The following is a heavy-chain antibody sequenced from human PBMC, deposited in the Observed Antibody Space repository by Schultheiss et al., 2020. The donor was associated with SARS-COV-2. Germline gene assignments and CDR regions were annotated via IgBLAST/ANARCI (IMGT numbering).Heavy chain of an antibody. J-gene: IGHJ4*02. V-gene: IGHV1-2*02. D-gene: IGHD6-19*01. CDR2: INPNSGGT. CDR1: GYTFTGYY. Sequence: ASVKVSCKASGYTFTGYYMHWVRQAPGQGLEWMGWINPNSGGTNYAQKFQGRVTMTRNTSISTAYMELSSLRSEDTAMYYCARANPLRGSSGWYGVDYWGQGTLVTVSS. CDR3: ARANPLRGSSGWYGVDY.